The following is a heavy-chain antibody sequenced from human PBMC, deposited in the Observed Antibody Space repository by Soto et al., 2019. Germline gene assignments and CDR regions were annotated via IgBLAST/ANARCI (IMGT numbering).Heavy chain of an antibody. Sequence: EVQLVESGGGLVQPGGSLRLSCAASGFTFNIYSMNWVRQAPGKGLEWVSYITSDTATIHYADSVRGRFTISRDNAENSLFLQMNSLREEETAAYYCARSVAGHFDYWGQGALVTVSS. CDR3: ARSVAGHFDY. CDR1: GFTFNIYS. V-gene: IGHV3-48*02. D-gene: IGHD6-19*01. J-gene: IGHJ4*02. CDR2: ITSDTATI.